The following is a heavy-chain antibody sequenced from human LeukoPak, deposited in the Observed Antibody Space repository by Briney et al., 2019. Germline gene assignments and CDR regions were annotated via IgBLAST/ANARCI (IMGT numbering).Heavy chain of an antibody. V-gene: IGHV3-53*01. CDR3: AKDPTSVGGRHDWLLDS. CDR2: IYSGGST. D-gene: IGHD3-9*01. Sequence: PGGSLRLSCAASGFTVSSNYMSWVRQAPGKGLEWVSLIYSGGSTYYADSVKGRFTISRDNSKNTLYLQMNYLRAEDTAVYYCAKDPTSVGGRHDWLLDSWGQGTLVTVSS. J-gene: IGHJ5*02. CDR1: GFTVSSNY.